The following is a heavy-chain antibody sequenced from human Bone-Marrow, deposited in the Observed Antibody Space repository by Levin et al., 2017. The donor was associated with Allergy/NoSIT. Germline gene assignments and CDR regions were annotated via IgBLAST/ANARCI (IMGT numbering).Heavy chain of an antibody. J-gene: IGHJ4*02. CDR3: GRSGNDCSSTTCYVRD. Sequence: PSETLSLTCAASGFTFSSYAMTWVRQAPGKGLEWVSTISGSGGSTYYADSVKGRLTISRDNSKSTLYLHMNSLRAEDTAAYFCGRSGNDCSSTTCYVRDWGQGTLVTVSS. D-gene: IGHD2-2*01. CDR1: GFTFSSYA. V-gene: IGHV3-23*01. CDR2: ISGSGGST.